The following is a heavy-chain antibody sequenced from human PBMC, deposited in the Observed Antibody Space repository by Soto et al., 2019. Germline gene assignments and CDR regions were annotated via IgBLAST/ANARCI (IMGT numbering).Heavy chain of an antibody. J-gene: IGHJ5*02. CDR2: IWYDGSNK. V-gene: IGHV3-33*01. CDR3: ARDRTSKHAIPNWFDP. CDR1: GFTFSSYG. Sequence: GGSLRLSCAASGFTFSSYGMHWVRQAPGKGLEWVAVIWYDGSNKYYADSVKGRFTISRDNSKNTLYLQMNSLRAEDTAVYYCARDRTSKHAIPNWFDPWGQGTLVTVSS. D-gene: IGHD4-4*01.